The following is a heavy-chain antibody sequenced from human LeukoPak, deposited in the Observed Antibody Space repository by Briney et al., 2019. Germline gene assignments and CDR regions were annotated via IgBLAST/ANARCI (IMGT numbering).Heavy chain of an antibody. V-gene: IGHV3-11*01. D-gene: IGHD3-22*01. CDR3: AREGTTYYYDSSVLENWFDP. Sequence: GGSLRLSCAASGFTFSSYAMSWIRQAPGKGLEWVSYISSSGSTIYYADSVKGRFTISRDNAKNSLYLQMNSLRAEDTAVYYCAREGTTYYYDSSVLENWFDPWGQGTLVTVSS. CDR1: GFTFSSYA. J-gene: IGHJ5*02. CDR2: ISSSGSTI.